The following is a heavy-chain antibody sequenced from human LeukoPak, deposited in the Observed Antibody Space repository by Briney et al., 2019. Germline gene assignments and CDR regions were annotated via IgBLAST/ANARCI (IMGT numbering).Heavy chain of an antibody. D-gene: IGHD6-13*01. CDR2: LSGSGGSK. Sequence: ALSGSGGSKYYADFVKGRFTISRDNSKNTLYLQMNSLRAEDTAVYYCAKDKQQLAIDAFDIWGQGTMVTVSS. CDR3: AKDKQQLAIDAFDI. V-gene: IGHV3-23*01. J-gene: IGHJ3*02.